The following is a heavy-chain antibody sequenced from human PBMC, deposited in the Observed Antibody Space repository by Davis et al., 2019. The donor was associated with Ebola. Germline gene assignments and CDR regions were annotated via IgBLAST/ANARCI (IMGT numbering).Heavy chain of an antibody. CDR3: ARLWRVVPVERSYFDY. V-gene: IGHV4-34*01. D-gene: IGHD2-2*01. Sequence: PSETLSLTCAVYGGSFSGYSWSWIRQPPGKGLEWIGEINHSGSTNYNPSLKSRVTISVDTSKNQFSLKLSSVTAADTAVYYCARLWRVVPVERSYFDYWGQGTLVTVSS. CDR1: GGSFSGYS. J-gene: IGHJ4*02. CDR2: INHSGST.